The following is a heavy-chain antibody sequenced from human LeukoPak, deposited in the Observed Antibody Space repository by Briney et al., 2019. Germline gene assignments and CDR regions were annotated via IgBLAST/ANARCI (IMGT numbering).Heavy chain of an antibody. CDR1: GGSISRYY. D-gene: IGHD3-10*01. CDR3: AGYGSATAISR. Sequence: PSETLSLTCTVSGGSISRYYWSSVRQPPGKGLEWIGYIYYSGSTNYNPSLKSRVTISVATSKNQFSLKLSSVTAADTAVYYCAGYGSATAISRWGQGTLVTVSS. J-gene: IGHJ4*02. V-gene: IGHV4-59*12. CDR2: IYYSGST.